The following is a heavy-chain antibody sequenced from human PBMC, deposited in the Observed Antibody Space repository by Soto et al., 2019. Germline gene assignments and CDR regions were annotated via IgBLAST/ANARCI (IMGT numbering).Heavy chain of an antibody. V-gene: IGHV3-53*01. J-gene: IGHJ3*02. CDR1: GFTVSSNY. CDR2: IYSGGST. CDR3: AREGGGYCSGGSCDAFDI. D-gene: IGHD2-15*01. Sequence: EVQLVESGGGLIQPGGSLRLSCAASGFTVSSNYMSWVRQAPGKGLEWVSVIYSGGSTYYADSVKGRFTISIDNSKNTLYLQMNSLRAEDTAVYYCAREGGGYCSGGSCDAFDIWGQGTMVTVSS.